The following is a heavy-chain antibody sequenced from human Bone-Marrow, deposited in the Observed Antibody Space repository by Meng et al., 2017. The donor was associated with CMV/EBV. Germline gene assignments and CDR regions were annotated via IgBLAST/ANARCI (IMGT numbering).Heavy chain of an antibody. J-gene: IGHJ4*02. Sequence: ESLKISCTVSGGSISSSSYYWGWIRQPPGKGLEWIGSIYYSGSTYYNPSLKSRVTISVDTSKNQFSLKVSSVTAADRAVYYCARVRNPEYISSSKFFDHWGQGALVTVSS. V-gene: IGHV4-39*07. D-gene: IGHD6-6*01. CDR2: IYYSGST. CDR3: ARVRNPEYISSSKFFDH. CDR1: GGSISSSSYY.